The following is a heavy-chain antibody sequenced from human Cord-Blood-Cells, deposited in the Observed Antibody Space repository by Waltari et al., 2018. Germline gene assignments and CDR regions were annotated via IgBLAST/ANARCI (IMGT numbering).Heavy chain of an antibody. CDR2: IFSNDEK. J-gene: IGHJ3*02. Sequence: QVTLKESGSVLVKPTETLTLTCTVSGFSLGNARMGVSWVRQLPGKALEWLAHIFSNDEKSYSTSLKGRLTISKDTSKSQVVLTMTNMDPVDTAIYYCARIWVTAMVDAFDIWGQGTLVTVSS. V-gene: IGHV2-26*01. D-gene: IGHD5-18*01. CDR1: GFSLGNARMG. CDR3: ARIWVTAMVDAFDI.